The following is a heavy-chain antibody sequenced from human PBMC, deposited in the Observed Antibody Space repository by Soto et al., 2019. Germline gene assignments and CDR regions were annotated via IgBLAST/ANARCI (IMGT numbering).Heavy chain of an antibody. D-gene: IGHD5-18*01. J-gene: IGHJ6*02. V-gene: IGHV5-51*01. Sequence: PGESLKISCKGSGYSFTSYWIGWVRQMPGKGLEWMGIIYPGDSDTRYSPSFQGQVTISADKSISTAYLQWSSLKASDTAMYYCARGAERYGKYYYYGMDVWGQGTTVTVSS. CDR1: GYSFTSYW. CDR2: IYPGDSDT. CDR3: ARGAERYGKYYYYGMDV.